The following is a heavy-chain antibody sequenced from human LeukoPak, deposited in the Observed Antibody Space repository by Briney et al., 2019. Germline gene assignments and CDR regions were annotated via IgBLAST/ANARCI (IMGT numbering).Heavy chain of an antibody. Sequence: ASVKVSCKASGYAFTDYYMHWVRQAPGQGLEWMGWISPNSGGTNYAQKFQERVTITRDMSTSTAYMELSSLRSEDTAVYYCAAEGGMPTDYWGQGTLVTVSS. CDR2: ISPNSGGT. V-gene: IGHV1-2*02. J-gene: IGHJ4*02. CDR1: GYAFTDYY. CDR3: AAEGGMPTDY. D-gene: IGHD2-2*01.